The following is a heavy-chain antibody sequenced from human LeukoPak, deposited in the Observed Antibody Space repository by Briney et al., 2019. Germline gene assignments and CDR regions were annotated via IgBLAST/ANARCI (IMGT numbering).Heavy chain of an antibody. CDR2: IYYSGST. CDR1: GGSISSYY. Sequence: SETLSLTCTVSGGSISSYYWSWIRQPPGQGLEWIGYIYYSGSTNYNPSLKSRVTISVDTSKNQFSLKLSSVTAADTAVYYCARHNSMTTVIDYWGRGTLVTVSS. D-gene: IGHD4-17*01. CDR3: ARHNSMTTVIDY. V-gene: IGHV4-59*08. J-gene: IGHJ4*02.